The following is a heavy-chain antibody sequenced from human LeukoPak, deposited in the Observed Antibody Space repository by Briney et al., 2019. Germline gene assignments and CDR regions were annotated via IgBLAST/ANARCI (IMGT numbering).Heavy chain of an antibody. CDR3: ARGLVRTSSGWYFDY. CDR1: GFTFSDYY. J-gene: IGHJ4*02. D-gene: IGHD6-19*01. Sequence: GGSLRLSCAASGFTFSDYYMSWIRQAPGKGLEWVSYISSSSSTIYYADSVKGRFTISRDNAKNSLYLQMNSLRAEDTAVYYCARGLVRTSSGWYFDYWGQGTLVTVSS. V-gene: IGHV3-11*04. CDR2: ISSSSSTI.